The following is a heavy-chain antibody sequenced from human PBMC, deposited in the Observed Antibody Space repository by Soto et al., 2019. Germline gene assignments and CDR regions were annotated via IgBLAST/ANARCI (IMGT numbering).Heavy chain of an antibody. J-gene: IGHJ4*02. CDR1: GGPISSYY. D-gene: IGHD2-15*01. CDR3: ARRWGSAADY. V-gene: IGHV4-59*08. CDR2: IYYSGST. Sequence: SETLSLTCTVSGGPISSYYWSWIRQPPGKGLEWIGYIYYSGSTNYNPSLKSRVTISVDTSKNQFSLKLSSVTAADTAVYYCARRWGSAADYWGQGTLATVS.